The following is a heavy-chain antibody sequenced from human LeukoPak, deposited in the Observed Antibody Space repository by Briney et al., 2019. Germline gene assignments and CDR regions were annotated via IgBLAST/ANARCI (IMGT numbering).Heavy chain of an antibody. CDR3: ARPKASYSSSWYAAEYFQH. CDR2: IKQDGSEK. D-gene: IGHD6-13*01. V-gene: IGHV3-7*01. J-gene: IGHJ1*01. Sequence: GGSLRLSCAASGSTFSSYWMSWVRQAPGKGLEWVANIKQDGSEKYYVDSVKGRFTISRDNAKNSLYLQMNSLRAEDTAVYYCARPKASYSSSWYAAEYFQHWGQGTLVTVSS. CDR1: GSTFSSYW.